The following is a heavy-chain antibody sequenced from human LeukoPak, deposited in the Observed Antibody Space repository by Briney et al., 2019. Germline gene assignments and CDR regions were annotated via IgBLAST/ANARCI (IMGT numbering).Heavy chain of an antibody. Sequence: SETLPLTCTVSGGSISSHYWSWLRQPPGKGLEWIAYLYDSVRTKDNPSLKGRVTLSADTSKNQHSLRLSSVTAADTAVYYCATIKRGDIYGYFDFWGQGILVTVSS. CDR2: LYDSVRT. V-gene: IGHV4-59*11. D-gene: IGHD5-18*01. CDR1: GGSISSHY. J-gene: IGHJ4*02. CDR3: ATIKRGDIYGYFDF.